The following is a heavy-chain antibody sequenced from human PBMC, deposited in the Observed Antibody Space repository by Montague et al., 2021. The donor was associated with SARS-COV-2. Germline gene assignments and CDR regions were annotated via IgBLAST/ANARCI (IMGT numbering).Heavy chain of an antibody. Sequence: SLRLSFAASGFTFSGYNMDWVRQAPGKGLEWVALIRIKAYSYTIEYAAPVKGRFAISRADSQNSLYLQMNSLKTDDTAVYYCAREYYFGMDVWGQGTAVTVSS. V-gene: IGHV3-72*01. CDR2: IRIKAYSYTI. CDR3: AREYYFGMDV. CDR1: GFTFSGYN. J-gene: IGHJ6*02.